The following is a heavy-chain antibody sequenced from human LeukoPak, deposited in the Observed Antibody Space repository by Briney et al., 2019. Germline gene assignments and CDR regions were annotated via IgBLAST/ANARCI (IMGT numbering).Heavy chain of an antibody. J-gene: IGHJ4*02. Sequence: PGGSLRLSCAASGFTFSSYWMSWVRQAPGKGLEWVSAITTSGGSTYYADSVKGRFAISRDNSKNTLYLQMNSLRAEDTAVYYCAKRSDYGGNWNHFDYWGQGTLVTVSS. CDR1: GFTFSSYW. V-gene: IGHV3-23*01. D-gene: IGHD4-23*01. CDR3: AKRSDYGGNWNHFDY. CDR2: ITTSGGST.